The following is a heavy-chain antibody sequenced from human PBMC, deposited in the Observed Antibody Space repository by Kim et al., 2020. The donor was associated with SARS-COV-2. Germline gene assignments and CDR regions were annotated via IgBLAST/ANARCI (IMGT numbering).Heavy chain of an antibody. D-gene: IGHD2-21*02. Sequence: GGSLRLSCAASGLTVSRSYMSWVRQAPGKGLEWVSVIYSGGNTYYADSVKGRFTISRDNSNLYLEMNSLRVEDTAVYYCARGGGAYGGGDCYRTLDYWGQGTLVTVSS. CDR2: IYSGGNT. V-gene: IGHV3-66*01. CDR3: ARGGGAYGGGDCYRTLDY. J-gene: IGHJ4*02. CDR1: GLTVSRSY.